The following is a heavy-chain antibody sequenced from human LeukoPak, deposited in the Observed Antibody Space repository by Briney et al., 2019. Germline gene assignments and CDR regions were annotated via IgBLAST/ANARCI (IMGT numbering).Heavy chain of an antibody. V-gene: IGHV1-2*02. D-gene: IGHD6-19*01. J-gene: IGHJ4*02. CDR1: GYTFADYY. CDR2: INSNSGST. Sequence: ASVKVSCKVSGYTFADYYVHWVRQAPGQGLEWMGWINSNSGSTSYAQNFQGRVTMTRDTSISTLYVELSSLRSDDTAVYYCAGVRVYSSGWNFDYWGQGTLVTVSS. CDR3: AGVRVYSSGWNFDY.